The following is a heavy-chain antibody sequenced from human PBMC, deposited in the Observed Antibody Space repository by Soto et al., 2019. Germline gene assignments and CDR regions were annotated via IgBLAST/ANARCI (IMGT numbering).Heavy chain of an antibody. CDR3: ARERITMMNSGMLFDI. CDR1: GGSISSGDYY. Sequence: KASETLSLTCTVSGGSISSGDYYWSWIRQPPGKGLEWIGYIYYSGSTYYNPSLKSRVTISVDTSKNQFSLKLSSVTAADTAVYYCARERITMMNSGMLFDIWGQGTMVTVSS. CDR2: IYYSGST. J-gene: IGHJ3*02. V-gene: IGHV4-30-4*01. D-gene: IGHD3-22*01.